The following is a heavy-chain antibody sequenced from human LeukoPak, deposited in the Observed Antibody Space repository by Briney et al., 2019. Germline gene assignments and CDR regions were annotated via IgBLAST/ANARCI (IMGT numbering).Heavy chain of an antibody. J-gene: IGHJ4*02. D-gene: IGHD5-18*01. CDR1: GGSISSYY. V-gene: IGHV4-59*01. Sequence: SETLSLTCTVSGGSISSYYWSWIRQPPGKGLEWIGYIYYSGSTYYKPSLKSRVTISVDTSKNQFSLKLSSVTAADTAVYYCARVDSYEGTFDYWGQGTLVTVSS. CDR2: IYYSGST. CDR3: ARVDSYEGTFDY.